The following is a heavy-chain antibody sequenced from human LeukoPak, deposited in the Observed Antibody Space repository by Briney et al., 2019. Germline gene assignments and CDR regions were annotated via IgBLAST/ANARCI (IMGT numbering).Heavy chain of an antibody. D-gene: IGHD1-1*01. Sequence: PGGSLRLSCAASGFTFSNSAMSWVRQAPGKGLEWVSTISGGGGSTYYADSVKGRFTISRDNSKNTLYLHMNSLRAEDTAVYYCAKTGNPATGDYWGQGTLVTVSS. V-gene: IGHV3-23*01. CDR2: ISGGGGST. CDR3: AKTGNPATGDY. J-gene: IGHJ4*02. CDR1: GFTFSNSA.